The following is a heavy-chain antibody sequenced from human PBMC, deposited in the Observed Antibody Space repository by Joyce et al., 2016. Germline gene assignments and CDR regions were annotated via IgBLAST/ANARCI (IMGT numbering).Heavy chain of an antibody. V-gene: IGHV3-30*09. D-gene: IGHD5-12*01. CDR1: GFTLTTNA. CDR2: ISYDGNNK. J-gene: IGHJ4*02. CDR3: AADSDFDWGTSTRLDF. Sequence: QVQLVESGGGVVQPGRSLRLSCAASGFTLTTNAMHWVRQAPGKGLEWVTLISYDGNNKYYADSVRGRFAISRDISKNTLYLQMNSLTPEDTAIYYCAADSDFDWGTSTRLDFWGRGTLVTVSS.